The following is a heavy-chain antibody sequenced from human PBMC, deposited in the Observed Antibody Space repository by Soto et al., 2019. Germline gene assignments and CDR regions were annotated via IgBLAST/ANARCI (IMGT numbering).Heavy chain of an antibody. Sequence: GESLMISCKGSEYIFANDSIAWVRQMPGKGLEWMGIIFPGDSDTRYSPSFQGQVTISADKSINTAYLQWSSLKASDTAVYYCARRVAAHPYFDFWGQGALVTVSS. D-gene: IGHD6-6*01. V-gene: IGHV5-51*01. CDR1: EYIFANDS. CDR3: ARRVAAHPYFDF. CDR2: IFPGDSDT. J-gene: IGHJ4*02.